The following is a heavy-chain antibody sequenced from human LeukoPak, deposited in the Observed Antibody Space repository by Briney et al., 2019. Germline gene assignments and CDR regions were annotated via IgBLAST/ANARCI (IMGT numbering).Heavy chain of an antibody. CDR1: GFTFSSYW. V-gene: IGHV3-7*01. D-gene: IGHD4-11*01. CDR3: AKGGDDYSNYYFDY. CDR2: IKQDGSEK. Sequence: GGSLRLSCAASGFTFSSYWMSWVRQAPGKGREGVANIKQDGSEKYYVDSVKGRFTISRDNAKNSLYLQMNSLRAEDTAVYYCAKGGDDYSNYYFDYWGQGTLVTVSS. J-gene: IGHJ4*02.